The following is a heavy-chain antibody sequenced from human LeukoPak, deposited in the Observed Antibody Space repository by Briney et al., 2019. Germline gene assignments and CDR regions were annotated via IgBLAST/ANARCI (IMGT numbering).Heavy chain of an antibody. D-gene: IGHD4-23*01. CDR3: ARARDRWSRYAFDI. J-gene: IGHJ3*02. V-gene: IGHV1-69*01. CDR2: IIPIFGTA. CDR1: GGTFSSYA. Sequence: VKVSCKASGGTFSSYAISWVRQAPGQGLEWMGGIIPIFGTANYAQKFQGRVTITADESTSTAYMELSSLRSEDTAVYYCARARDRWSRYAFDIWGQGTMVTVSS.